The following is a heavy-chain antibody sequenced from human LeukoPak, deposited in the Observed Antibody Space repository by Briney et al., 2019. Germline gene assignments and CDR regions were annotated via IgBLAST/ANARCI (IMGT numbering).Heavy chain of an antibody. J-gene: IGHJ4*02. Sequence: GGSLRLSCAASGFTVSSNYMSWVRQAPGKGLEWVSVIYSGGSTYYADSVKGRFTISRDNSKNTLYLQMNSLRAEDTAVYYCARDRLPRGYDYWAREPWSPSPQ. CDR3: ARDRLPRGYDY. V-gene: IGHV3-66*02. CDR2: IYSGGST. D-gene: IGHD3-10*01. CDR1: GFTVSSNY.